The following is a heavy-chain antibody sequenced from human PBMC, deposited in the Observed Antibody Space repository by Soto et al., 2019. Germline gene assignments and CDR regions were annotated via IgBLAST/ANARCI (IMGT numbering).Heavy chain of an antibody. J-gene: IGHJ3*02. Sequence: GGSLRLSCVASGFTFSTYATSWVRQAPGKGLEWVSALTPSGGETYYADSVKGRFTISRDNSMNALYLQMNSLRIEDTAVYYCAHPRGYGVFDAYDIWGQGTMVTVSS. D-gene: IGHD4-17*01. V-gene: IGHV3-23*01. CDR3: AHPRGYGVFDAYDI. CDR2: LTPSGGET. CDR1: GFTFSTYA.